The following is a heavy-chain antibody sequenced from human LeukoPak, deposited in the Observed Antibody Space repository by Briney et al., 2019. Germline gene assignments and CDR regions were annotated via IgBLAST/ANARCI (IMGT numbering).Heavy chain of an antibody. CDR2: INTDGSST. CDR1: GFTFNSHW. CDR3: ASGYNYGFAY. J-gene: IGHJ4*02. V-gene: IGHV3-74*01. D-gene: IGHD5-18*01. Sequence: PGGSLRLSCAASGFTFNSHWMHWVRQAPGRGLVWVSRINTDGSSTSYADSVKGRFTISRDNAKNTLYPQMNSLRAEDTAVYYCASGYNYGFAYWGQGALVTVSS.